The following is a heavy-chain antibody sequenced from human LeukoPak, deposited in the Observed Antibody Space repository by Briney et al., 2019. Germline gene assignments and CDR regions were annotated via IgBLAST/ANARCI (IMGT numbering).Heavy chain of an antibody. CDR2: ISSTSIYK. Sequence: GGSLRLSCAASRFTFSSYSMNWVRQAPGKGLEWVSSISSTSIYKYYADSVKGRFTISRDNAKDSLFLQMNSLRAEDTAIYYCARDPRIYCSNGICRDDYFDNWGQGTLVTVSS. D-gene: IGHD2-8*01. CDR1: RFTFSSYS. J-gene: IGHJ4*02. V-gene: IGHV3-21*01. CDR3: ARDPRIYCSNGICRDDYFDN.